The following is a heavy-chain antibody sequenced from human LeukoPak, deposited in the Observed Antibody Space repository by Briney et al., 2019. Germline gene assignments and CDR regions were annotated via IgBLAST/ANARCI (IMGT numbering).Heavy chain of an antibody. CDR1: GFTLSTYG. V-gene: IGHV3-33*01. CDR2: VWYDESLK. D-gene: IGHD2-2*03. J-gene: IGHJ6*03. CDR3: ATYLGYCTSSNCPYFYMDV. Sequence: GGSLRLSCAASGFTLSTYGMHWVRQAPGKGVEWVAVVWYDESLKYYADSVKGRFTISRDNSKNTLFLQLNSLRAEDTAVYYCATYLGYCTSSNCPYFYMDVWGTGTTVIVSS.